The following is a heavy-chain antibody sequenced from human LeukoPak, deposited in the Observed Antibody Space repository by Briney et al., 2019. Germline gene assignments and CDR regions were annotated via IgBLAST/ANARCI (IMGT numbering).Heavy chain of an antibody. CDR1: GGSISSYY. CDR2: IYYSGST. D-gene: IGHD5-12*01. V-gene: IGHV4-59*01. CDR3: ARLDSLRGLVKAFDY. Sequence: PSETLSLTCTVSGGSISSYYWSWIRQPPGKGLEWIGYIYYSGSTNYNPSLKSRVTISVDTSKNQFSLKLSSVTAADTAVYYCARLDSLRGLVKAFDYWGQGTLVTVSS. J-gene: IGHJ4*02.